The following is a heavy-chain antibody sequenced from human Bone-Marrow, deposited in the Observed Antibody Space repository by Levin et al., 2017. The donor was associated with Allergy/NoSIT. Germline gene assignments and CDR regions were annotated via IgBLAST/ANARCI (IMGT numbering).Heavy chain of an antibody. CDR1: GGSISSSNW. CDR3: AGARGLYCSGGSCYSVSGIDV. Sequence: SSETLSLTCAVSGGSISSSNWWSWVRQPPGKGLEWVGEIYHSGSTKYNPSLKSRVTISVDKSKNKISLKLSSVTAADTAVYYCAGARGLYCSGGSCYSVSGIDVWGQGTTVTVSS. V-gene: IGHV4-4*02. CDR2: IYHSGST. D-gene: IGHD2-15*01. J-gene: IGHJ6*02.